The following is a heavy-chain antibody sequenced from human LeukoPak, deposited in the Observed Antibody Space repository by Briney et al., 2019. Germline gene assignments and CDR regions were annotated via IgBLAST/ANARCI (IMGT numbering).Heavy chain of an antibody. D-gene: IGHD1-26*01. CDR1: GGSISTTSYY. CDR3: ARSEGELLNY. CDR2: IYYSGST. J-gene: IGHJ4*02. V-gene: IGHV4-39*01. Sequence: PSETLSLTCTVYGGSISTTSYYWAWLRQTPGKGLEWIGSIYYSGSTYYNPSLKSRVTISVDTSKNQFSLKLSSVTAADTAVYYCARSEGELLNYWGQGTLVTVSS.